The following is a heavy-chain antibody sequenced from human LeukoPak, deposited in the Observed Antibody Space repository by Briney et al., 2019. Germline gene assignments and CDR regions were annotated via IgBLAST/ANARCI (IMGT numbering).Heavy chain of an antibody. V-gene: IGHV4-39*07. J-gene: IGHJ4*02. CDR3: ASSHYSSSCFDY. CDR1: GGSISSSSYY. CDR2: IYYSGST. D-gene: IGHD6-13*01. Sequence: SETLSLTCTVSGGSISSSSYYWGWIRQPPGTGLEWIGSIYYSGSTYYNPSLKSRVTISVDTSKNQFSLKLSSVTAADTAVYYCASSHYSSSCFDYWGQGTLVTVSS.